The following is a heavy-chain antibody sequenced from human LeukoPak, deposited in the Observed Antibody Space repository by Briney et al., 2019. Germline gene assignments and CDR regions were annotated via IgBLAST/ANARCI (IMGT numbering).Heavy chain of an antibody. Sequence: GGSLRLSCVASGFTFSAYSMIWVRQAPGKGLEWVSSISPSSNYKYYGDSVKGRFTISRDNAESSLYLQMSSLRADDTAVYYCARGVATTGYSSPDYWGQGTLVTVSS. V-gene: IGHV3-21*01. J-gene: IGHJ4*02. D-gene: IGHD3-9*01. CDR2: ISPSSNYK. CDR1: GFTFSAYS. CDR3: ARGVATTGYSSPDY.